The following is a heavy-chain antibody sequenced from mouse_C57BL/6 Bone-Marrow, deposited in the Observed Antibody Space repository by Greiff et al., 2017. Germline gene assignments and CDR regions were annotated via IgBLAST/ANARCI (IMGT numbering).Heavy chain of an antibody. Sequence: EVQVVESGGGLVKPGGSLKLSCAASGFTFSDYGMHWVRQAPEKGLEWVAYISSGSSTIYYADTVKGRFTISRDNAKNTLFLQMTSLRSEDTAMYYCARIFITTVVATDYAMDYWGQGTSGTVSS. CDR3: ARIFITTVVATDYAMDY. J-gene: IGHJ4*01. V-gene: IGHV5-17*01. D-gene: IGHD1-1*01. CDR1: GFTFSDYG. CDR2: ISSGSSTI.